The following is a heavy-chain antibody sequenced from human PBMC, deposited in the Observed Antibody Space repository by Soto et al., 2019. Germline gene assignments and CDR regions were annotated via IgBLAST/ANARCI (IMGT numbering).Heavy chain of an antibody. CDR3: ARGGYSYGYSRYYYYYYGMDV. J-gene: IGHJ6*02. Sequence: SETLSLTCAVYGGSFSGYYWCWIRHPPGKGLEWIGEINHSGSTNYNPSLKSRVTISVDTSKNQFSLKLSSVTAADTAVYYCARGGYSYGYSRYYYYYYGMDVWGQGTTVTVSS. V-gene: IGHV4-34*01. CDR1: GGSFSGYY. CDR2: INHSGST. D-gene: IGHD5-18*01.